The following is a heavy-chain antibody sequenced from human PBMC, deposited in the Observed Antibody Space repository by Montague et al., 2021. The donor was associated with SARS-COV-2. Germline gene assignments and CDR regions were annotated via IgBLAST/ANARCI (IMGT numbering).Heavy chain of an antibody. D-gene: IGHD3-9*01. CDR1: GFSLRTSGMC. J-gene: IGHJ4*02. CDR2: XDWDDDK. V-gene: IGHV2-70*01. Sequence: PALVKPTQTLTLTCNFSGFSLRTSGMCVSWIRQPPGKALEWLALXDWDDDKYYSTSLKTRLTISKDTSKNQVVLTMTNMDPVDTATYYCARIRDYDILTGSYSGFDYWGQGTPVTVSS. CDR3: ARIRDYDILTGSYSGFDY.